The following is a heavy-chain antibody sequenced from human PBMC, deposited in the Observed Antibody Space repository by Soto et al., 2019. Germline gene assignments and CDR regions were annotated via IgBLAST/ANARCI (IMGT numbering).Heavy chain of an antibody. V-gene: IGHV3-7*01. CDR3: ARDRRTYYYGSGSLSP. CDR2: IKQDGSEK. D-gene: IGHD3-10*01. J-gene: IGHJ5*02. Sequence: GGSLRLSCAASGFTFGSYWMSWVRQAPGKGLEWVANIKQDGSEKYYVDSVKGRFTISRDNAKNSLYLQMNSLRAEDTAVYYCARDRRTYYYGSGSLSPWRQGTLVTVSS. CDR1: GFTFGSYW.